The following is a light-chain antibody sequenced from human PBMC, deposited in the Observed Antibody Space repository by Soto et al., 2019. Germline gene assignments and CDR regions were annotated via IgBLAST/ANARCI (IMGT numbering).Light chain of an antibody. Sequence: QSVLTQPPSVSGAPGQRVTIPCTGTSSNIGAGFDVHWYQQIPGTAPKLLIFGNTNRPSGVPDRFSGARSGASASLAISEPQADDEAIYYSQSYDNSLNTILFGGGTQLTVL. V-gene: IGLV1-40*01. J-gene: IGLJ2*01. CDR3: QSYDNSLNTIL. CDR1: SSNIGAGFD. CDR2: GNT.